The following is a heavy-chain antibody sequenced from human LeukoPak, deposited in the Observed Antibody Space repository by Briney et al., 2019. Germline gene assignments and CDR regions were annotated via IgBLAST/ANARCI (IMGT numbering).Heavy chain of an antibody. V-gene: IGHV4-61*02. D-gene: IGHD6-13*01. J-gene: IGHJ4*02. CDR1: GGSISSGGYF. CDR3: AREGYSSNWYSGYYYFDY. Sequence: SQTLSLTCTVSGGSISSGGYFWTWIRQPAGKGLEWIGRIYTSGSTNYNPSLKGRISISVDTSKNQFSLKLSSVTAADTAVYYCAREGYSSNWYSGYYYFDYWGQGTLVTVSS. CDR2: IYTSGST.